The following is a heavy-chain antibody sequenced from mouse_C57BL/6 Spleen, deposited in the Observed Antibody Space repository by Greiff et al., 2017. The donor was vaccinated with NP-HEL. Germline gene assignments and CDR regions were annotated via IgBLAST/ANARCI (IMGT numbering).Heavy chain of an antibody. CDR1: GYTFTSYT. CDR3: ARCDEGYYGYFEV. D-gene: IGHD2-3*01. V-gene: IGHV1-4*01. CDR2: INPSSGYT. Sequence: QVHVKQSGAELARPGASVKMSCKASGYTFTSYTMHWVKQRPGQGLEWIGYINPSSGYTKYNQKFKDKATLTADKSSSTAYMQLSSLTSEDSAVYYCARCDEGYYGYFEVWGTGTTVTVSS. J-gene: IGHJ1*03.